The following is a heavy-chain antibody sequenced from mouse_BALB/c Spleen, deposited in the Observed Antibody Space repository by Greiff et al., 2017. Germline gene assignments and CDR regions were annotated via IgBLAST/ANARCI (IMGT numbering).Heavy chain of an antibody. D-gene: IGHD4-1*01. CDR2: INPSSGYT. CDR3: AGNMGLTAWFAY. CDR1: GYTFTSYT. V-gene: IGHV1-4*01. Sequence: QVQLKQSGAELARPGASVKMSCKASGYTFTSYTMHWVKQRPGQGLEWIGYINPSSGYTNYNQKFKDKATLTADKSSSTAYMQLSSLTSEDSAVYYCAGNMGLTAWFAYWGQGTLVTVSA. J-gene: IGHJ3*01.